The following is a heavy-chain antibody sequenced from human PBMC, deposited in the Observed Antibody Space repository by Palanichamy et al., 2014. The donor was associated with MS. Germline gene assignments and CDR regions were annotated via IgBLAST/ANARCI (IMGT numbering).Heavy chain of an antibody. CDR2: LTSGGET. D-gene: IGHD2/OR15-2a*01. J-gene: IGHJ4*02. V-gene: IGHV3-53*01. CDR3: VRDNREVNLGY. CDR1: GVSVSDNY. Sequence: QLVESGGGLIQPGGSLRLSCAVSGVSVSDNYMNWVRQAPGKGLEWVSTLTSGGETRSTDSVKGRFTISRDNSRNTLYLQMNSVRVEDTAVYYCVRDNREVNLGYWGQGALVIVSS.